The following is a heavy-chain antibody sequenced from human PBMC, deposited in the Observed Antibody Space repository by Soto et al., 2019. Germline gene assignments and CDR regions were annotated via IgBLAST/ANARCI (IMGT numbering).Heavy chain of an antibody. D-gene: IGHD4-4*01. CDR2: ISSSSSTI. Sequence: EVQLVESGGGLVQPGGSLRLSCAASGFTFSNYDMNWVRQAPGKGLEWVSYISSSSSTIYDADSVKGRFTISRDNAKNSLYLQMNNLRAEDTAVYYCERAVRYSNYVLDFWGQGILVTVSS. CDR3: ERAVRYSNYVLDF. J-gene: IGHJ4*02. CDR1: GFTFSNYD. V-gene: IGHV3-48*01.